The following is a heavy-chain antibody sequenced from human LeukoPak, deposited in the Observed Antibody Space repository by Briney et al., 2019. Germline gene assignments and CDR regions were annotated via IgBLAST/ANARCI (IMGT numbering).Heavy chain of an antibody. Sequence: PSETLSLTCAVYGGSFSGYYWSWIRQPPGKGLEWIGEINHMGSTNYNPSLKSRVTISEDTSKNQFSLKVNSVTAADTAVYYCARGNSCSSTSCYRNYYYYYMDVWGKGTTVTVSS. V-gene: IGHV4-34*01. CDR2: INHMGST. D-gene: IGHD2-2*02. CDR1: GGSFSGYY. J-gene: IGHJ6*03. CDR3: ARGNSCSSTSCYRNYYYYYMDV.